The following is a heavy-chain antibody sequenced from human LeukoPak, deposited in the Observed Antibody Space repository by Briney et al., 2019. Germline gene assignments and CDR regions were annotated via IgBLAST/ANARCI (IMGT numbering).Heavy chain of an antibody. CDR2: INPNSGGT. J-gene: IGHJ4*02. CDR1: GYTFTGYY. D-gene: IGHD2-15*01. V-gene: IGHV1-2*02. CDR3: ARDLGYCSGGSCYPNPHFDY. Sequence: AASVKVSCKASGYTFTGYYMHWVRQAPGQGLEWMGWINPNSGGTNYARKFQGRVTMTRDTSISTAYMELSRLRSDDTAVYYCARDLGYCSGGSCYPNPHFDYWGQGTLVTVSS.